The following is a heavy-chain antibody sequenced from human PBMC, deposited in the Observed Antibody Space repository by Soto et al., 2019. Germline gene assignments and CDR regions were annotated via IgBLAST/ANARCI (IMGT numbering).Heavy chain of an antibody. CDR3: VNDDGGNPSTEPH. D-gene: IGHD2-15*01. CDR2: ISGSGDRT. J-gene: IGHJ4*02. CDR1: GITIRNYP. Sequence: EVQLQESGGGLVQPGGSLRLSCAASGITIRNYPMSWVRQAPGKGLDWVSGISGSGDRTYYADSAKGRFTISKDFSKNSLSLQLDSLRVEDTAVYLCVNDDGGNPSTEPHWGQGTLVTVSS. V-gene: IGHV3-23*01.